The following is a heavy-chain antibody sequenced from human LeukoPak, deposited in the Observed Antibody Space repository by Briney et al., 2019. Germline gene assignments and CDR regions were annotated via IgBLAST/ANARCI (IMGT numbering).Heavy chain of an antibody. V-gene: IGHV3-43*02. CDR3: AKDLIAVAGTTEYFQH. CDR2: ISGDGGST. J-gene: IGHJ1*01. CDR1: GFTFDDYA. D-gene: IGHD6-19*01. Sequence: PGGSLRLSCAASGFTFDDYAMHWVRHAPGKGLEWVSLISGDGGSTYYADSVKGRFTISRDNSKNSLYLQMNSLRTGDTALYYCAKDLIAVAGTTEYFQHWGQGTLVTVSS.